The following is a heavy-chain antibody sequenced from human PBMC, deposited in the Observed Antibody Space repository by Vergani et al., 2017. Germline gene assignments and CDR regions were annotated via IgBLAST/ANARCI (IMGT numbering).Heavy chain of an antibody. V-gene: IGHV3-23*01. CDR3: AKDTSAYLLGAFDI. CDR2: ISGSGGNT. CDR1: GFTFRSYA. J-gene: IGHJ3*02. Sequence: EVHLLESGGGLVQPGGFLRLSCAASGFTFRSYAMSWVRQAPGKGLEWVSGISGSGGNTDYADSVKGQFTISRDNSKNTLYLQMNSLRAEDTAVYYCAKDTSAYLLGAFDIWGLGTLVTVSS. D-gene: IGHD3-22*01.